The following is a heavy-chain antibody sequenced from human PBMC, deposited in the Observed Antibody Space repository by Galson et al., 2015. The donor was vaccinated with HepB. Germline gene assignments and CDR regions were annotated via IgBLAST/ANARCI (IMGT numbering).Heavy chain of an antibody. CDR3: ARDWGGGSYYYFGH. D-gene: IGHD1-26*01. J-gene: IGHJ4*02. CDR1: GFTFSDYA. CDR2: INGGGGTT. Sequence: SLRLSCAASGFTFSDYAMNWVRQAPGKGLEWVAVINGGGGTTYCADSVKGRFTMSRDNSKNIVYLQMNSLSADDTAVYYCARDWGGGSYYYFGHWGRGTLVTVSS. V-gene: IGHV3-23*01.